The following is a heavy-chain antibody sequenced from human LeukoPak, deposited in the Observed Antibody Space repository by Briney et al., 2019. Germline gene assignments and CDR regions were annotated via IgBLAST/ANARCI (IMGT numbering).Heavy chain of an antibody. D-gene: IGHD6-19*01. V-gene: IGHV4-59*08. J-gene: IGHJ5*02. Sequence: SETLSLTCTVSGGSISSYYWSWIRQPPGKGLEWIGYIYYSGSTNYNPSLKSRVTISVDTSKNQFSLKLSSVTAADTAVYYCARRLAVAGTIWVWFDPWGQGTLVTVSS. CDR2: IYYSGST. CDR3: ARRLAVAGTIWVWFDP. CDR1: GGSISSYY.